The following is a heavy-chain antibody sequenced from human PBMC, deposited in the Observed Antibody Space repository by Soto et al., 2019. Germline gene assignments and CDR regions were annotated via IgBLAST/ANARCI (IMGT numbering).Heavy chain of an antibody. CDR1: GGSFSGYY. CDR3: ARTLKRVVITTRGAFDI. J-gene: IGHJ3*02. CDR2: INHSGST. V-gene: IGHV4-34*01. Sequence: QVQLQQWGAGLLKPSETLSLTCAVCGGSFSGYYWSWIRQPPGKGLEWIGEINHSGSTNYNPSLKSRVTISVDTSKNQFSLKLSSVTAADTAVYYCARTLKRVVITTRGAFDIWGQGTMVTVSS. D-gene: IGHD3-22*01.